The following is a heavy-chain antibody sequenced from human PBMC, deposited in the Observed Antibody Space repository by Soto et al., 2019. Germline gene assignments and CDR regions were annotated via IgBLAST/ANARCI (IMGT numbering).Heavy chain of an antibody. Sequence: QVQLQQWGAGLLKPSETLSLTCAVYGGSFSGYYWSWIRQPPGKGLEWIGEINHSGSTNYNPSHKSRVTISVDTSKNQFSLKLSSVTAADTAVYYCARGLNPWYAPSYWYFDLWGRGTLVTVSS. V-gene: IGHV4-34*01. CDR1: GGSFSGYY. D-gene: IGHD6-13*01. CDR3: ARGLNPWYAPSYWYFDL. J-gene: IGHJ2*01. CDR2: INHSGST.